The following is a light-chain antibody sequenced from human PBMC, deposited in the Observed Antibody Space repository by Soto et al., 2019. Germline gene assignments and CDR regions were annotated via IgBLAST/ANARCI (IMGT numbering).Light chain of an antibody. CDR2: EVT. Sequence: LTQPASVSGSPGQSITISCTGTSSDVGAYNRVSWYQQRSGKAPKLMVYEVTNRPSGVSNRFSGSKSGNTASLTISGLQAEDEADYYCLSYTTSSSYVFGTGTKVTVL. CDR3: LSYTTSSSYV. J-gene: IGLJ1*01. CDR1: SSDVGAYNR. V-gene: IGLV2-14*01.